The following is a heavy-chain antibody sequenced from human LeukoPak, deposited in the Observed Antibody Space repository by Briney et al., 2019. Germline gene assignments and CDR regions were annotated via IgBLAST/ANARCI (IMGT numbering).Heavy chain of an antibody. CDR1: GFTFSSYG. CDR2: IWYDGSNK. J-gene: IGHJ4*02. Sequence: PGRSLRLSCAASGFTFSSYGMHWVRQAPGKGLEWVAVIWYDGSNKYYADSVKGRFTISRDNSKNTLYLQVNSLRAEDTAVYYCARDGGITRTHGDRDAYYFDYWGQGTLVTVSS. V-gene: IGHV3-33*01. D-gene: IGHD1-14*01. CDR3: ARDGGITRTHGDRDAYYFDY.